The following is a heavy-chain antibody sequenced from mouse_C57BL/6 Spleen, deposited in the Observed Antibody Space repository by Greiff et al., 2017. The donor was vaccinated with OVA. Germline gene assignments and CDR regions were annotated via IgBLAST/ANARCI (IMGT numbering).Heavy chain of an antibody. Sequence: EVMLVESGGGLVKPGGSLKLSCAASGFTFSDYGMHWVRQAPEKGLEWVAYISSGSSTIYYADTVKGRFTISRDTAKNTLFLQMTSLGSEDTAMYYGARGRNYYGSPSFAYWGQGTLVTVSA. CDR2: ISSGSSTI. D-gene: IGHD1-1*01. V-gene: IGHV5-17*01. CDR1: GFTFSDYG. CDR3: ARGRNYYGSPSFAY. J-gene: IGHJ3*01.